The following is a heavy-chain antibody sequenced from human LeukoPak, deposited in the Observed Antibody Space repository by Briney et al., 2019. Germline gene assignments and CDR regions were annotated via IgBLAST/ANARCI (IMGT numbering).Heavy chain of an antibody. Sequence: GGSLRLSCAASGYTFSNHWLSWVRQAPGKGLEWVANIKEDGSDKYYVDSVKGRFTVSRDNAKKSLYLQMNSLRAEDTAVYYCARVGVTVEWLLYHYMDVWGKGTTVTVSS. V-gene: IGHV3-7*03. CDR3: ARVGVTVEWLLYHYMDV. CDR1: GYTFSNHW. D-gene: IGHD3-3*01. J-gene: IGHJ6*03. CDR2: IKEDGSDK.